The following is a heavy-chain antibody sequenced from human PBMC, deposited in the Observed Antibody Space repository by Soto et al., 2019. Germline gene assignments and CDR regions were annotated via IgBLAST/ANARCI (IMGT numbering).Heavy chain of an antibody. CDR1: GFTFTRYW. J-gene: IGHJ3*01. CDR3: ARHAGSSYGGNWQNDVLAF. Sequence: GESLKISCKGSGFTFTRYWISWVLQMPCKGLEWMGRIDPSDSYTNYSPSFQGHVTISADKSISTAYLQWSSLKASDTAMYYCARHAGSSYGGNWQNDVLAFCGQGTMVIV. V-gene: IGHV5-10-1*01. D-gene: IGHD4-17*01. CDR2: IDPSDSYT.